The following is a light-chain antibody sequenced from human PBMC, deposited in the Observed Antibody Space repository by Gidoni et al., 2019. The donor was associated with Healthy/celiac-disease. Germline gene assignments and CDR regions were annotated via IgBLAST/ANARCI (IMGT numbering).Light chain of an antibody. CDR1: SSNIGNNY. CDR3: GTWDSSLSAYVV. J-gene: IGLJ2*01. Sequence: SCSGSSSNIGNNYVSWYQQLPETAPKLLIYDNNKRPSGIPDRFSGSKSGTSATLGITGLQTGDEADYYCGTWDSSLSAYVVFGGGTKLTVL. V-gene: IGLV1-51*01. CDR2: DNN.